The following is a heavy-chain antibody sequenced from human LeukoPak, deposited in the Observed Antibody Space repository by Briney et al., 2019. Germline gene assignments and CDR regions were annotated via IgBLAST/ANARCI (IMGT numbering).Heavy chain of an antibody. CDR3: ARGDGDGYNWRY. CDR2: TYCRSKWSS. Sequence: SQTLSLTCLISGDSISSKSAAWNWIRQSPSGGLEWLGRTYCRSKWSSGYAISMRGRITVNSDTSKNLFSLQLNSVTPEDTAVYYCARGDGDGYNWRYWGQGTLVTVSS. CDR1: GDSISSKSAA. J-gene: IGHJ4*02. V-gene: IGHV6-1*01. D-gene: IGHD5-24*01.